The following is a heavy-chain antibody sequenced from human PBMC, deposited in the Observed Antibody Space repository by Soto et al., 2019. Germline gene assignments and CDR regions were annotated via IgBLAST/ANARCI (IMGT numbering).Heavy chain of an antibody. D-gene: IGHD2-21*01. CDR1: GLTFRSYW. J-gene: IGHJ4*02. CDR3: VRDMQLWRLDS. V-gene: IGHV3-74*03. Sequence: EVQLVESGGGLVQPGESLRLSCAASGLTFRSYWMHWVRQAPGKGLVWVSRLNTDGSVAMYVDSVKGRFTISRDKAKNTLYLHMNRLRAEDTAVYYCVRDMQLWRLDSGGQGTLVTVSS. CDR2: LNTDGSVA.